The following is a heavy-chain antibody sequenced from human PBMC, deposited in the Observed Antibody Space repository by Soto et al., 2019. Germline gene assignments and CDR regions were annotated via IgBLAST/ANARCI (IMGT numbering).Heavy chain of an antibody. CDR2: VNPTYDST. CDR1: GYTFNNYF. J-gene: IGHJ4*02. V-gene: IGHV1-46*02. Sequence: ASVKVSCKASGYTFNNYFMHWVRQAPGLGLEWVGMVNPTYDSTAYTPKFLGRITMTGDTSTHTVYLEVSGLRSEDTAVYYCARGSGERWLRLPLDYWGQGTLVTVS. CDR3: ARGSGERWLRLPLDY. D-gene: IGHD5-12*01.